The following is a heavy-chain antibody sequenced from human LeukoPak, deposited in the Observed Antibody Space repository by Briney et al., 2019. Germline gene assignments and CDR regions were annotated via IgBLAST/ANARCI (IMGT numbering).Heavy chain of an antibody. CDR1: GFTFSDYY. D-gene: IGHD3-22*01. Sequence: GGSLRLSCAASGFTFSDYYMSWIRQAPGEGLEWISYISSSGGTISYADSVKGRFTISRDIAKNSLYLQMNSLRAEDTAVYYCARLRADSGGSYYFDYWGQGTLVTVSS. V-gene: IGHV3-11*01. CDR2: ISSSGGTI. CDR3: ARLRADSGGSYYFDY. J-gene: IGHJ4*02.